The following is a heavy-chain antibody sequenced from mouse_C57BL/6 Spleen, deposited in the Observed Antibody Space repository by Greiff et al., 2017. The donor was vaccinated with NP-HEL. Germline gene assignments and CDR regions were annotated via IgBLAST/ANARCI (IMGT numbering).Heavy chain of an antibody. Sequence: QVQLKQSGPGLVQRSQSLSNTGTDPGLSLTSSGVHWVRPSPGRGLEWLGGVCSGGSTNYDAAVMSTLGISKDKYKGQVFFKTQLLQTDDTSIYYVARNCVYAMDYWGHGPSVTVSS. CDR3: ARNCVYAMDY. CDR2: VCSGGST. CDR1: GLSLTSSG. V-gene: IGHV2-2*01. J-gene: IGHJ4*01.